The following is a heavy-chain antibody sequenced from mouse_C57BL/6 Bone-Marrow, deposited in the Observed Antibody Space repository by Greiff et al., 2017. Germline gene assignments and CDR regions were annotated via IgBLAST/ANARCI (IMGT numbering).Heavy chain of an antibody. J-gene: IGHJ4*01. CDR2: ISDGGSYT. D-gene: IGHD1-1*01. Sequence: EVHLVESGGGLVKPGGSLKLSCAASGFTFSSYAMSWVRQTPDKRLEWVATISDGGSYTYYPDNVKGRFTISRDNAKNNLYLQMSHLKSEDTAMFYCARGELRSYYYAMDCWGQGTSVTVSS. V-gene: IGHV5-4*01. CDR1: GFTFSSYA. CDR3: ARGELRSYYYAMDC.